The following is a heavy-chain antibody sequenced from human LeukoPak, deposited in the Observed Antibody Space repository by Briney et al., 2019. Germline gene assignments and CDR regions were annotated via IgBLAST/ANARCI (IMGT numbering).Heavy chain of an antibody. Sequence: ASVKVSCKVSGYTLTELSMHWVRQAPGKGLEWMGGFDPEDGETIYAQKFQGRVTMTEDTSTDTAYMELSSLRSEDTAVYYCATDPFESVVVTAPAWGQGTMATVSS. CDR1: GYTLTELS. V-gene: IGHV1-24*01. J-gene: IGHJ3*01. CDR2: FDPEDGET. CDR3: ATDPFESVVVTAPA. D-gene: IGHD2-21*02.